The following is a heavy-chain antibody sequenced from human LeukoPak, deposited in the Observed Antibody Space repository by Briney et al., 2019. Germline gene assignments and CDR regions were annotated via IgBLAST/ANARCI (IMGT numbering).Heavy chain of an antibody. CDR2: ISWNSGSI. D-gene: IGHD5-18*01. J-gene: IGHJ4*02. V-gene: IGHV3-9*01. CDR1: GFTFDDYA. Sequence: GGFLRLSCLASGFTFDDYAMHWVRQAPGKGLEWVSGISWNSGSIDYADSVKGRFTITRDNAKKSLNLQMNSLRPEDTALYYCVKVSGYSYGYFDFWGQGTLVTVSS. CDR3: VKVSGYSYGYFDF.